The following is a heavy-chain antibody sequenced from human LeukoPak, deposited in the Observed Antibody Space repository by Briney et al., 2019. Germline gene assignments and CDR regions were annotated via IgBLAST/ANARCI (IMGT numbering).Heavy chain of an antibody. Sequence: GGSLRLSCAASGFTFSSYAMSWVRQAPGKGLEWVSAISGSGGSTYYADSVKGRFTISRDNSKNTLYLQMNSLRAEDTAVYYCAKDQLRFLEWLPPHFDYWGQGTLVTVSS. J-gene: IGHJ4*02. CDR3: AKDQLRFLEWLPPHFDY. D-gene: IGHD3-3*01. V-gene: IGHV3-23*01. CDR2: ISGSGGST. CDR1: GFTFSSYA.